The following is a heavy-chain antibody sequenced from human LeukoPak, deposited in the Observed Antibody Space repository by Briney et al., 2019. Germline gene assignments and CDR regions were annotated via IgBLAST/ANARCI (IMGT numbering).Heavy chain of an antibody. CDR3: ARDRPNIVVVPAATRYFQH. CDR1: GFTFSSYA. V-gene: IGHV3-30*04. D-gene: IGHD2-2*01. CDR2: ISYDGSNK. J-gene: IGHJ1*01. Sequence: PGRSLRLSCAASGFTFSSYAMHWVRQAPGKGLEWVAVISYDGSNKYYADSVKGRFTISRDNSKNTLYLQMNSLRAEDTAVYYCARDRPNIVVVPAATRYFQHWGQGTLVTVSS.